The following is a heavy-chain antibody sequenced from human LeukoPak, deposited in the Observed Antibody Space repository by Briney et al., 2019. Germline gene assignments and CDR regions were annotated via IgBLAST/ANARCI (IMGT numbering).Heavy chain of an antibody. D-gene: IGHD4-11*01. CDR2: IIPILGIA. V-gene: IGHV1-69*04. J-gene: IGHJ3*02. CDR3: AREGGISNSPHGIDAFDI. CDR1: GGTFSSYA. Sequence: SVKVSCKASGGTFSSYAISWVRQAPGQGLEWMGRIIPILGIANYAQKFQGRVTMTRETSTSTVYMELSSLRSEDTAVYYCAREGGISNSPHGIDAFDIWGQGTMVTVSS.